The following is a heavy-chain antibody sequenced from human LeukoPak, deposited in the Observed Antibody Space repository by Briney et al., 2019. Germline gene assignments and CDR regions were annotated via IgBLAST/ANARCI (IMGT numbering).Heavy chain of an antibody. V-gene: IGHV1-2*02. CDR2: MNPNSGVT. D-gene: IGHD3-10*01. Sequence: GASVKVSCKASGYTFTGYYIHWVRQAPGQGLEWMGWMNPNSGVTNYAQKFQDRVSMTRNTSISTAYLEFSGLTSDDTAIYFCARAPTGGGSGSSYTLRYWGQGTLVTVSS. CDR3: ARAPTGGGSGSSYTLRY. CDR1: GYTFTGYY. J-gene: IGHJ4*02.